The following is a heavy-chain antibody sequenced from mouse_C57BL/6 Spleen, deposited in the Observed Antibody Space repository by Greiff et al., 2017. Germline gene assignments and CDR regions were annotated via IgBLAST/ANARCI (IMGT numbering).Heavy chain of an antibody. CDR1: GYTFTSYW. CDR3: ARSMYFDV. J-gene: IGHJ1*03. CDR2: IYPGSGST. V-gene: IGHV1-55*01. Sequence: QVQLQQSGAELVKPGASVKMSCKASGYTFTSYWITWVKQRPGHGLEWIGDIYPGSGSTNYNEKFKSKATLTVDSSSSTAYMQLSSLTSEDSAFYYCARSMYFDVWGKGTTVTVSS.